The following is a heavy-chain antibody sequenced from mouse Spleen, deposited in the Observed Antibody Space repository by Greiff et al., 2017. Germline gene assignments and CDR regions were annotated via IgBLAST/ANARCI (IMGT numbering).Heavy chain of an antibody. J-gene: IGHJ1*01. CDR3: ARQGNYYFDV. V-gene: IGHV5-15*01. CDR1: GFTFSDYG. CDR2: ISNLAYSI. D-gene: IGHD2-1*01. Sequence: EVKVVESGGGLVKPGGSLKLSCAASGFTFSDYGMAWVRQAPGKGPEWVAFISNLAYSIYYADTVTGRFTISRENAKNTLYLEMSSLRSEDTAMYYCARQGNYYFDVWGAGTTVTVSS.